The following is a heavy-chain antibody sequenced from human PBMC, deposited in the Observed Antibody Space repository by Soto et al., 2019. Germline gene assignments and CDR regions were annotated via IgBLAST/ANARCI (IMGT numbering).Heavy chain of an antibody. CDR1: GYTFTSYA. Sequence: QVQLVQSGAEEKKPGASVKVSCKASGYTFTSYAMHWVRQAPGQRLEWMGWINAGNGNTNYSQKFQGRVTITRDTSASTAYMELSSLRSEDTAVYYCARGSGYYYWDDYWGQGTLVTVSS. V-gene: IGHV1-3*05. CDR3: ARGSGYYYWDDY. CDR2: INAGNGNT. J-gene: IGHJ4*02. D-gene: IGHD3-22*01.